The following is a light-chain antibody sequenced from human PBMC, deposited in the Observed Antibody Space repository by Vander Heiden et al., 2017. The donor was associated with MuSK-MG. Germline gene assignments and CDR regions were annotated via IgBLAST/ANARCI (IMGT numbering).Light chain of an antibody. Sequence: SYELTQPPSVSVSPGQTASITCSGDKLGDKYACWYQQKPGQSPVLVIYKDSKRPSGIPERFSGSNSGNTATLTISGTQAMDEADYDCQAWDSSTAVFGGGTKLTVL. CDR1: KLGDKY. CDR2: KDS. V-gene: IGLV3-1*01. CDR3: QAWDSSTAV. J-gene: IGLJ2*01.